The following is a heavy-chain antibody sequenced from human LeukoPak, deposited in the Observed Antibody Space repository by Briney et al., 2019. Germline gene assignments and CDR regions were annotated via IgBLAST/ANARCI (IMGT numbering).Heavy chain of an antibody. J-gene: IGHJ4*02. CDR3: AKRSAAGTVGYFDY. CDR1: GFTFSSYW. Sequence: GGSLRLSCAASGFTFSSYWMSWVRQAPGKGLEWVANIKQDGSEKYYVDSVKGRFTISRDNAKNSLYLQMSSLRAEDTALYYCAKRSAAGTVGYFDYWGQGSLVTVSS. CDR2: IKQDGSEK. D-gene: IGHD6-13*01. V-gene: IGHV3-7*03.